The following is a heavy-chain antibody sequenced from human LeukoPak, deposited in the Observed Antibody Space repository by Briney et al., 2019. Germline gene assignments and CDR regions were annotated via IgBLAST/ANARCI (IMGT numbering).Heavy chain of an antibody. Sequence: GGSLRLSCAASGFPFSSYAMHWVRQAPGKGLEYVSAISSNGGSTSYANSVKGRFTISRDNSKNTLYLQMGSLRAEDMAVYYCARSSIVVVSILDYWGQGTLVTV. V-gene: IGHV3-64*01. J-gene: IGHJ4*02. CDR3: ARSSIVVVSILDY. CDR1: GFPFSSYA. CDR2: ISSNGGST. D-gene: IGHD2-2*01.